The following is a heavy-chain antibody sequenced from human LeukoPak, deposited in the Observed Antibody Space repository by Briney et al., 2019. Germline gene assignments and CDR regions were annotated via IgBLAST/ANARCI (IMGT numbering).Heavy chain of an antibody. Sequence: GVLRLSCAASGFTFSTYSMNWVRQAPGKGLEWVSFFYSGGSTYYADSVKGRFTISRDNSKNTLYLQMNSLRAEDTAVYYCARALGVSGSYYFFDYWGQGTLVTVSS. V-gene: IGHV3-66*01. CDR1: GFTFSTYS. D-gene: IGHD1-26*01. J-gene: IGHJ4*02. CDR2: FYSGGST. CDR3: ARALGVSGSYYFFDY.